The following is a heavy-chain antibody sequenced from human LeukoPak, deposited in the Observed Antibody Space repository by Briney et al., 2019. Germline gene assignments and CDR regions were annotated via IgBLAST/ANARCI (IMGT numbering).Heavy chain of an antibody. Sequence: GGSLRLSCAASGFTFSSYAMSWVRQAPGKGLEWVSAISGSGGSTYYADSVKGRFTISRDNSENTLYQQMSGLRAEDTAIYYCAKGTGDTAYYFDFWGQGVLVTVSS. D-gene: IGHD7-27*01. CDR3: AKGTGDTAYYFDF. J-gene: IGHJ4*02. CDR2: ISGSGGST. CDR1: GFTFSSYA. V-gene: IGHV3-23*01.